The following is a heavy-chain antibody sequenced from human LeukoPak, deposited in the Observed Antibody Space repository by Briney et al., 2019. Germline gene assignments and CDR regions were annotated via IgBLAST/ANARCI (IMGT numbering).Heavy chain of an antibody. Sequence: ASVKLSCKASGYTFTGYYMHWVRHAPGQGLEWMGWINPNSGGTNYAQKFQGRVTMTRDTSISTAYMELSRLRSDDTAVYYCARDYDSSGSPHGWFDPWGQGTLVTVSS. J-gene: IGHJ5*02. V-gene: IGHV1-2*02. D-gene: IGHD3-22*01. CDR1: GYTFTGYY. CDR3: ARDYDSSGSPHGWFDP. CDR2: INPNSGGT.